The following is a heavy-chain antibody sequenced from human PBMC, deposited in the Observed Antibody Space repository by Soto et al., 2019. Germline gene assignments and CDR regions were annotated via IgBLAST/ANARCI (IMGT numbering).Heavy chain of an antibody. Sequence: EVQLLESGGGLTQPGGSLRLSCAASGFTFSTYAMTWVRQGPGKGLEWVSYIGADDDGYTDYADSVKGRFTVSRDNSRKTLYLQMTSLRADDTAVYYCAKGDWADYWGQGALVTVSS. CDR3: AKGDWADY. V-gene: IGHV3-23*01. CDR1: GFTFSTYA. D-gene: IGHD3-9*01. CDR2: IGADDDGYT. J-gene: IGHJ4*02.